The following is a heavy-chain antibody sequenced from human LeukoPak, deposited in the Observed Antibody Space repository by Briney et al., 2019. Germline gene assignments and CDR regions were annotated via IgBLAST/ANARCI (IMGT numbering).Heavy chain of an antibody. Sequence: GGSLRLSCAASGFTFSSYSMNWVRQAPGKGLEWVSSISSSSSYIYYADSVKGRFTTSRDNAKNSLYLQMNSLRAEDTAVYYCARADRGTDDYWGQGTLVTVSS. D-gene: IGHD1-1*01. J-gene: IGHJ4*02. CDR2: ISSSSSYI. V-gene: IGHV3-21*01. CDR1: GFTFSSYS. CDR3: ARADRGTDDY.